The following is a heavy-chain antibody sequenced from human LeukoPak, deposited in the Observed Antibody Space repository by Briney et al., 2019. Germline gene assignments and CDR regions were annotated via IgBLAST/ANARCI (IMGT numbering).Heavy chain of an antibody. V-gene: IGHV3-23*01. CDR3: ANGRGSGDLDY. J-gene: IGHJ4*02. Sequence: GGSLRLSCAASGFTFSSYAMSWVRQAPGKGLEWVSAISGSGGSTYYADSVKGRFTISRDNPKNTLYLQMNSLRAEDTAVYYCANGRGSGDLDYWGQGTLVTVSS. D-gene: IGHD3-16*01. CDR2: ISGSGGST. CDR1: GFTFSSYA.